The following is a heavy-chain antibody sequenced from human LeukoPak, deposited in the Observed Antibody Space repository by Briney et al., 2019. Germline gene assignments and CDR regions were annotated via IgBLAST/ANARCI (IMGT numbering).Heavy chain of an antibody. CDR1: GYTFTSYD. J-gene: IGHJ6*02. V-gene: IGHV1-8*01. CDR2: MNPNSGNT. CDR3: ARVRITMVRGVIKRNYYYYYGMDV. Sequence: ASVKVSCKASGYTFTSYDINWVRQATGQGLEWMGWMNPNSGNTVYAQKFQGRVTMTRNTSISTAYMELSSLRSEDTAVYYCARVRITMVRGVIKRNYYYYYGMDVWGQGTTVTVSS. D-gene: IGHD3-10*01.